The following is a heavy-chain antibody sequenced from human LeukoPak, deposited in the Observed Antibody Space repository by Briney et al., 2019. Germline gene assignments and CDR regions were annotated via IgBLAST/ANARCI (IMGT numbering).Heavy chain of an antibody. CDR3: AKAGRAAPGDNWFDP. CDR2: ISGSGGST. V-gene: IGHV3-23*01. Sequence: GGSLRLSCAASGFTFSSYAMSWVRQAPGKGLEWVSAISGSGGSTYYADSAKGRFTISRDNSKNTLYLQMNSQRAEDTAVYYCAKAGRAAPGDNWFDPWGQGTLVSVSS. CDR1: GFTFSSYA. J-gene: IGHJ5*02. D-gene: IGHD2-15*01.